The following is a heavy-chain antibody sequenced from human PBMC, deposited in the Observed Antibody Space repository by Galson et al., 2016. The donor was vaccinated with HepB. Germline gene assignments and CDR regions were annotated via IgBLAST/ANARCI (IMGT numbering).Heavy chain of an antibody. J-gene: IGHJ6*02. CDR1: GFRFGSYG. Sequence: SLRLSCAASGFRFGSYGMHWVRQAPGNGLEWVAYIPLDGSNKYYRDSVKGRFTISRDNSKNTVYLQMNSLRAEDTAVYYCAKDPYYGSDRGYGMDVWGQGTTVTVSS. CDR2: IPLDGSNK. CDR3: AKDPYYGSDRGYGMDV. V-gene: IGHV3-30*18. D-gene: IGHD3-10*01.